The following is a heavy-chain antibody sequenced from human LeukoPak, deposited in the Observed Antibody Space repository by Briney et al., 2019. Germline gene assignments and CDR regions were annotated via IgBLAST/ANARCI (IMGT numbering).Heavy chain of an antibody. J-gene: IGHJ2*01. V-gene: IGHV3-30-3*01. D-gene: IGHD3-16*02. Sequence: PRGSLRLSCAASGFTFSSYAMRWVRQAPGKGLEWVAVISYDGSNKYYADSVKGRFTISRDNSKNTLYLQMNSLRAEDTAVYYCARDRSGHWYFDLWGRGTLVTVSS. CDR1: GFTFSSYA. CDR3: ARDRSGHWYFDL. CDR2: ISYDGSNK.